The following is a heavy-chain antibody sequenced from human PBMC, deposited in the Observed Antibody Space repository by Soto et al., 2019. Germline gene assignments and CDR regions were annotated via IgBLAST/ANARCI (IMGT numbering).Heavy chain of an antibody. V-gene: IGHV1-69*12. Sequence: QVQLVQSGAEVKKPGSSVKVSCKASGGTFSSYAISWVRQAPGQGLEWMGGIIPIFGTANYAQKFQGRVTITAEESTSTAYMELSSLRSEDTAVYYCARGSLGYCSGGSCPKSHFDYWGQGTLVTVSS. CDR3: ARGSLGYCSGGSCPKSHFDY. CDR2: IIPIFGTA. J-gene: IGHJ4*02. CDR1: GGTFSSYA. D-gene: IGHD2-15*01.